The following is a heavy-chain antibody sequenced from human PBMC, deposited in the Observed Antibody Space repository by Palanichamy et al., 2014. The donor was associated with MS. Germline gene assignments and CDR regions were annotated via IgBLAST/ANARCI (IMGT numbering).Heavy chain of an antibody. CDR3: ATDGWGPHY. CDR2: IQSDGSYG. V-gene: IGHV3-33*03. CDR1: DSASGIIT. D-gene: IGHD6-19*01. Sequence: QVQLVESGEAWSSLGGPWDSPVQRLDSASGIITCTGSARLQGKGLEWVALIQSDGSYGSYEDSVKGRFTISRDNSKNTLFLQMSSLRAEDTAAYYCATDGWGPHYWGQGTLVTVSS. J-gene: IGHJ4*02.